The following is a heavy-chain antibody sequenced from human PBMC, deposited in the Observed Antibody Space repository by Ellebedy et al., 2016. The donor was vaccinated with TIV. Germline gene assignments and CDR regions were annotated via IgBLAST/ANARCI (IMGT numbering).Heavy chain of an antibody. CDR2: IYQDGSDQ. D-gene: IGHD4-17*01. J-gene: IGHJ5*02. CDR3: ARRGSYGDYAVQVNSWFDR. V-gene: IGHV3-7*01. CDR1: GFSFRSYW. Sequence: GESLKISCAASGFSFRSYWISWVRQAPGKGLEWVANIYQDGSDQYYVDSVKGRFTISRDNANKLLFLQMNSLRVEDTAVYYCARRGSYGDYAVQVNSWFDRWGQGTLVTVSS.